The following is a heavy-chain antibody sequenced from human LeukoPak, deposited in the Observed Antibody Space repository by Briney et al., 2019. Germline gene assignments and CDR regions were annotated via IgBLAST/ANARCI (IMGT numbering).Heavy chain of an antibody. Sequence: GGSLRLSCATSGFTFSNYWMCWVRQAPGKGLEWVANIRQDGGDKYYADSVKGRSTISRDNAKNSLYLQMNSLRAEDTAVYSCARVIVTVPGQSDYFDYWGQGTLVTFSS. CDR1: GFTFSNYW. D-gene: IGHD2/OR15-2a*01. CDR3: ARVIVTVPGQSDYFDY. J-gene: IGHJ4*02. V-gene: IGHV3-7*03. CDR2: IRQDGGDK.